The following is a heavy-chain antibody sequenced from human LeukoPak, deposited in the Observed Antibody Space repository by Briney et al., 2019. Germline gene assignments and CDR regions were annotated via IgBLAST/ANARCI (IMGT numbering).Heavy chain of an antibody. Sequence: PGGSLRLSCAAPGFTVSSNYMSWVRQAPGKGLEWLAVIYSGSSTYSADSVKGRFTISRDNSKNTLYLQMNSLRAEDTAVYYCAKGGPLNYYGMDVWGQGTTVTVSS. CDR1: GFTVSSNY. J-gene: IGHJ6*02. D-gene: IGHD3/OR15-3a*01. V-gene: IGHV3-53*01. CDR2: IYSGSST. CDR3: AKGGPLNYYGMDV.